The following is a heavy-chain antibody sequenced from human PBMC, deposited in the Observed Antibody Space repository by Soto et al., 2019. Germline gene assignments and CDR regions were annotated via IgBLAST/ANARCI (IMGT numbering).Heavy chain of an antibody. CDR1: GFTFSSSA. D-gene: IGHD5-12*01. CDR3: AKGHVVATIPFDY. J-gene: IGHJ4*02. V-gene: IGHV3-23*01. Sequence: VGSLRLSCAASGFTFSSSAMTWVRQAPGKGLEWVSGLSGSGGTTYYADSVKGRFTISRDNSKNTLYLQLNSLRAEDTAVYYCAKGHVVATIPFDYWGQGTLVTVSS. CDR2: LSGSGGTT.